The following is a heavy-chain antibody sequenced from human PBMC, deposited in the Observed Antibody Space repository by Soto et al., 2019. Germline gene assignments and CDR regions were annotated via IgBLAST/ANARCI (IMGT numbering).Heavy chain of an antibody. J-gene: IGHJ6*02. CDR1: GYTFTSYA. D-gene: IGHD1-1*01. CDR3: ASTTRGGYYYYGMDV. Sequence: ASVKGSCKASGYTFTSYAMHWVRQAPGLRLEWMGWINAGNGNTKYSQKFQGRVTITRDTSASTAYMELSSLRSEDTAVYYCASTTRGGYYYYGMDVWGQGTTVTVSS. V-gene: IGHV1-3*01. CDR2: INAGNGNT.